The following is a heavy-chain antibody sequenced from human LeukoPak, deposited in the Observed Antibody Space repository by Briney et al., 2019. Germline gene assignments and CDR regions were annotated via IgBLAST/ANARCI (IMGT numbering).Heavy chain of an antibody. CDR2: INPNSGGT. V-gene: IGHV1-2*02. D-gene: IGHD3-10*02. CDR1: GYTFTGYY. J-gene: IGHJ5*02. CDR3: AREMFGQNWFDP. Sequence: ASVKVSCKASGYTFTGYYMHWVRQAPGQGLEWMGWINPNSGGTNYAQNFQGRVTMTRDTSISTAYMELSRLRSDDTAVYYCAREMFGQNWFDPWGQGTLVTVSS.